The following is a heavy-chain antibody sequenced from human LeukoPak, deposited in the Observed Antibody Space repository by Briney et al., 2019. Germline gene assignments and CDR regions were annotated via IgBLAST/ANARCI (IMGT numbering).Heavy chain of an antibody. D-gene: IGHD3-16*01. CDR2: INPDGSGK. Sequence: GGSLRLSCEASGFTLSTYWMNWVRQVPGKGLDWVANINPDGSGKRYVDSVKGRFTIAKDNADNSLSLQMNSLRAEDTAVYYCASWGAGGNSWGQGTLVTVSS. CDR1: GFTLSTYW. CDR3: ASWGAGGNS. J-gene: IGHJ4*02. V-gene: IGHV3-7*01.